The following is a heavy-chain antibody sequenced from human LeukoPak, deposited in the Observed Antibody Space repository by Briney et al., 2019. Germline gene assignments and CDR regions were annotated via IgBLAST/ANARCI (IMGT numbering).Heavy chain of an antibody. V-gene: IGHV3-7*01. CDR3: ARGVTTVTTNFVNY. J-gene: IGHJ4*02. CDR1: GFTFSSYW. Sequence: GGSLRLSCAASGFTFSSYWMSWVRQAPGKGLEWVANIKQDGSEKYYVDSVRGRFTISRDNAKNSLYLQMNSLRAEDTAVYHCARGVTTVTTNFVNYWGQGTLVTVSS. CDR2: IKQDGSEK. D-gene: IGHD4-11*01.